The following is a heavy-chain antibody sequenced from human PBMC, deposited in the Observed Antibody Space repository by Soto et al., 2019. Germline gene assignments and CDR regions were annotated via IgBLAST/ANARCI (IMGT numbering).Heavy chain of an antibody. D-gene: IGHD3-10*01. CDR1: GFTFSSYA. CDR3: AKGSSITMVRGVISHPYYYYGMDV. Sequence: GGSLRLSCAASGFTFSSYAMSWVRQAPGKGLEWVSAISGSGGSTYYADSVKGRFTISRDNSKNTLYLQMNSLRPEDTAVYYCAKGSSITMVRGVISHPYYYYGMDVWGQGTTVTVS. CDR2: ISGSGGST. J-gene: IGHJ6*02. V-gene: IGHV3-23*01.